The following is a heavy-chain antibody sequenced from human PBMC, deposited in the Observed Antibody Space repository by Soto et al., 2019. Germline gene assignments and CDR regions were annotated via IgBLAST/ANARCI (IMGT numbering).Heavy chain of an antibody. CDR1: GFTVSSNY. D-gene: IGHD6-13*01. Sequence: HPGGSLRLSCAASGFTVSSNYMSWVRQAPGKGLEWVSVIYSGGSTYYADSVKGRFTISRDNSKNTLYLQMNSLRAEDTAVYYCASGLAAAARGYYYYGMDVWGQGTTVTVSS. J-gene: IGHJ6*02. CDR3: ASGLAAAARGYYYYGMDV. CDR2: IYSGGST. V-gene: IGHV3-53*01.